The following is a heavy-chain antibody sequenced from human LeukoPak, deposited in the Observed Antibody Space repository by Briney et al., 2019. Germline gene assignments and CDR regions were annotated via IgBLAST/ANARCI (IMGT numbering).Heavy chain of an antibody. V-gene: IGHV3-7*01. D-gene: IGHD2-8*02. CDR2: IKQDGSEK. Sequence: PGGSLRLSCAASGFTFSSYWMSWVRQAPGKGLEWVANIKQDGSEKYYVDSVKGRFTISRDNAKNSLYLQMSSLRAEDTAVYYCGRDPFHCTGGRPGDYGGQGTRATVPS. CDR3: GRDPFHCTGGRPGDY. CDR1: GFTFSSYW. J-gene: IGHJ4*02.